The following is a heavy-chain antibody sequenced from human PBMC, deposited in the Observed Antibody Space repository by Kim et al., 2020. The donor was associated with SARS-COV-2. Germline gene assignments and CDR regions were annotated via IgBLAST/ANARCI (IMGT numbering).Heavy chain of an antibody. CDR3: ATYCSSTSCHPHFDY. CDR2: INPSGGST. CDR1: GYTFTSYY. Sequence: ASVKVSCKASGYTFTSYYMHWVRQAPGQGLEWMGIINPSGGSTSYAQKFQGRVTMTRDTSTSTVYMELSSLRSEDTAVYYCATYCSSTSCHPHFDYWGQGTLVTVSS. J-gene: IGHJ4*02. V-gene: IGHV1-46*01. D-gene: IGHD2-2*01.